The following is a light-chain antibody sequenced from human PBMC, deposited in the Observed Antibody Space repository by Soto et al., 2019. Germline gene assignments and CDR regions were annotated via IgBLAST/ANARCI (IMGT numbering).Light chain of an antibody. J-gene: IGLJ1*01. Sequence: QAVLTQPHSVSGAPVQRVTISFAGASSNVGPGDAVHWYQHLPGTAPNCLIYADNNRPSGVPDRFSASKSGTSASLAITGLQAEDEGDYYCQSYENGLSVYVFGNGTKVTVL. V-gene: IGLV1-40*01. CDR2: ADN. CDR1: SSNVGPGDA. CDR3: QSYENGLSVYV.